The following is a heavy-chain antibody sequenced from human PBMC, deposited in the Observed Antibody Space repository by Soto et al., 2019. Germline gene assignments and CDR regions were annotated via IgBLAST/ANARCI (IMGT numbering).Heavy chain of an antibody. CDR2: LSANNGKT. V-gene: IGHV1-18*01. J-gene: IGHJ4*02. CDR1: GYTFSNYA. Sequence: QVQLVQSGAEVKKPGASVKVSCKASGYTFSNYALSWVRQAPGQGLEWMGWLSANNGKTNYAQKFQGRVTMTTDTSTNTAYMELRSLRSDDTAVYYCARESGPSDHWGQGTLVTVSS. CDR3: ARESGPSDH. D-gene: IGHD1-26*01.